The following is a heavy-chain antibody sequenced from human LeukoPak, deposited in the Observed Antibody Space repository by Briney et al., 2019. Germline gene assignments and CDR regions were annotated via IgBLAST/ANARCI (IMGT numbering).Heavy chain of an antibody. D-gene: IGHD6-6*01. V-gene: IGHV3-30*03. Sequence: GRSPRLSCVASGFTFNTYGMHWVRQAPGKGLEWVAFIRYDATNAYYSGSVKGRFTISRANSKNTLYLQMTSLTADDTAMYYCARGSTPYSTSSWFDYWGRGTLVTVSS. CDR3: ARGSTPYSTSSWFDY. CDR1: GFTFNTYG. CDR2: IRYDATNA. J-gene: IGHJ4*02.